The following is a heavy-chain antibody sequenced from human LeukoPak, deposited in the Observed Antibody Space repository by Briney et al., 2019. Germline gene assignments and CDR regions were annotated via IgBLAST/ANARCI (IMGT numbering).Heavy chain of an antibody. J-gene: IGHJ4*02. CDR1: GFTFSSSA. D-gene: IGHD2-15*01. Sequence: PGGSLRLSCTVSGFTFSSSAMSWVRQAPGKGLDWVSAISGSGDSTYYADSVKGRFTISRDNSKNTLYLQMNSLRVEDTAVYYCAKSEECSGGRCYIVDYWGQGTLVTVSS. V-gene: IGHV3-23*01. CDR2: ISGSGDST. CDR3: AKSEECSGGRCYIVDY.